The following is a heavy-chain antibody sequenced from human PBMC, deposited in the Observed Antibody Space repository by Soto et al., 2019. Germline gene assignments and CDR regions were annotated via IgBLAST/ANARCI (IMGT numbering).Heavy chain of an antibody. CDR2: INHSGST. Sequence: QVQLQQWGAGLLKPSETLSLTCAVYGGSFSGYYWTWIRQPPGTGLAWIGEINHSGSTNYTPSLKIRVTRSVDTSKNQFSLKLTSVTAADTAVYYCARDKITGLFDYWGQGTLVTVSS. CDR1: GGSFSGYY. D-gene: IGHD2-8*02. J-gene: IGHJ4*02. CDR3: ARDKITGLFDY. V-gene: IGHV4-34*01.